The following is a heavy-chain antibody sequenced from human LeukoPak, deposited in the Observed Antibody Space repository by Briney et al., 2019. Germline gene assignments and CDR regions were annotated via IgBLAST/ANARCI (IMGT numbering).Heavy chain of an antibody. J-gene: IGHJ4*02. CDR3: ARDLIQLWPKYYFDY. CDR2: INPNSGGT. CDR1: GYTFTGYY. D-gene: IGHD5-18*01. V-gene: IGHV1-2*02. Sequence: ASVKVSCKASGYTFTGYYMHWVRQAPGQGLEWMGWINPNSGGTNYAQKFQGRVTMTRDTSISTAYMELSRLRSGDTAVYYCARDLIQLWPKYYFDYWGQGTLVTVSS.